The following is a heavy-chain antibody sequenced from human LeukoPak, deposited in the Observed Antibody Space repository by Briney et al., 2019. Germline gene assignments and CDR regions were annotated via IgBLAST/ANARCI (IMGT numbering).Heavy chain of an antibody. J-gene: IGHJ4*02. CDR1: GFTFSSYG. V-gene: IGHV3-30*02. CDR2: IWYDGSNK. Sequence: PGGSLRLSCAASGFTFSSYGMHWVRQAPGKGLEWVAVIWYDGSNKYYADSVKGRFTISRDNSKNTLYLQMNSLRAEDTALYYCAKAPAYYYDSSGKSYYFDYWGQGTLVTVSS. CDR3: AKAPAYYYDSSGKSYYFDY. D-gene: IGHD3-22*01.